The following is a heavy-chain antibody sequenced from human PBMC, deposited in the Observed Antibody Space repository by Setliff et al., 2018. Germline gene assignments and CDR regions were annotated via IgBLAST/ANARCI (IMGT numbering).Heavy chain of an antibody. Sequence: VASVKVSCKASGGTFSSYAISWVRQAPGQGLEWMGGIIPIFDTANYAQKFQGRVTITADESTSTAYMELSSLRSEDTAVYYCARGRHPPWSGYPYYYMDVWGKGTTVTVSS. CDR1: GGTFSSYA. D-gene: IGHD3-3*01. V-gene: IGHV1-69*13. CDR2: IIPIFDTA. CDR3: ARGRHPPWSGYPYYYMDV. J-gene: IGHJ6*03.